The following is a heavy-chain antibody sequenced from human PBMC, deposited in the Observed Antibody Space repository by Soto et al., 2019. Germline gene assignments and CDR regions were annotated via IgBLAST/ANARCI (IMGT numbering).Heavy chain of an antibody. Sequence: ASVKVSCKASGYTFISYGISWVRQTPGQGLEWMGWVSAYNGNTNYAQKFQGRVTMTTDTATQTAYMELNSLRVEDTAVYYCAKRPSLIGVAGPFDYWGQGTLVTVSS. CDR2: VSAYNGNT. J-gene: IGHJ4*02. CDR3: AKRPSLIGVAGPFDY. CDR1: GYTFISYG. D-gene: IGHD6-19*01. V-gene: IGHV1-18*01.